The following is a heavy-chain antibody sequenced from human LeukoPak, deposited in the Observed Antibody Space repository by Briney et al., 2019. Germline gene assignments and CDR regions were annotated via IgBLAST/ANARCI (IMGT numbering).Heavy chain of an antibody. D-gene: IGHD3-10*01. CDR2: ISHDGSRT. Sequence: GGSLRLSCAASGFTFSTHWMHWVRQTPGKGLVWVSRISHDGSRTAYADSVKGRFTISRDNARDTLYLQLNSLGAEDTAVYYCARVSSLWSFDYWGQGTLVTVSS. J-gene: IGHJ4*02. CDR3: ARVSSLWSFDY. V-gene: IGHV3-74*01. CDR1: GFTFSTHW.